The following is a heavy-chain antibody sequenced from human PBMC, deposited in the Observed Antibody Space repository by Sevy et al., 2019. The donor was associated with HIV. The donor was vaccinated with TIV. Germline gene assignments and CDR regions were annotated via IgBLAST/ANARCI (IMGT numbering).Heavy chain of an antibody. V-gene: IGHV3-33*01. CDR1: GFAFSTYG. J-gene: IGHJ6*02. D-gene: IGHD2-15*01. CDR3: ARTGIGISGLTGAMDV. CDR2: IWFDGSEK. Sequence: GGSLRLSCAASGFAFSTYGLYWVRQAPGKGLEWVAVIWFDGSEKYYADSVKGRFTISRDNAKNSLFLQMNSLRADDTAVYYCARTGIGISGLTGAMDVWGQGTTVTVSS.